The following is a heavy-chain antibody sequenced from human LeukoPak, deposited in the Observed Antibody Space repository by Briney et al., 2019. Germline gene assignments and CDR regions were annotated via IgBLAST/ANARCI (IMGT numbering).Heavy chain of an antibody. CDR2: ISYDGSNK. J-gene: IGHJ6*02. D-gene: IGHD3-9*01. V-gene: IGHV3-30*04. CDR3: ARDNGYYDISYGMDV. CDR1: GFTFSSYA. Sequence: AGGSLRLSCAASGFTFSSYAMHWVRQAPGKGLEWGAVISYDGSNKYYADSVKGRFTISRDNSKNTLYLQMNSLRAEDTAVYYCARDNGYYDISYGMDVWGQGTTVTVSS.